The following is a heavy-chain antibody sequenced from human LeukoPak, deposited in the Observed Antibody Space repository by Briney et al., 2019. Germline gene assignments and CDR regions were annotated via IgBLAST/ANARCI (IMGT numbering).Heavy chain of an antibody. CDR1: GFPLRSYG. D-gene: IGHD2-2*02. Sequence: GGSLRLSCAASGFPLRSYGMSWVRQAPGKGLEWVSAISGSDGSTYYTDSVKGRFTISRDNAKNSLYLQMNSLRAEDTAVYYCARDICSSTSCYTYDYWGQGTLVTVSS. CDR3: ARDICSSTSCYTYDY. V-gene: IGHV3-23*01. CDR2: ISGSDGST. J-gene: IGHJ4*02.